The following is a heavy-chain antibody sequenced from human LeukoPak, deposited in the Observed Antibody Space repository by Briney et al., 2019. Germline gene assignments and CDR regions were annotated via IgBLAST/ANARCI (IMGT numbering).Heavy chain of an antibody. Sequence: SKTLSLTCTVSGVSISGYYWSWIRQPPGKGLEWTGYIYYSGSTNYNPSLKSRVTISVDTSKNQFSLKLSSVTAADTAVYYCARGYTSGWKYFDDWGQGTLVTVSS. CDR1: GVSISGYY. CDR3: ARGYTSGWKYFDD. V-gene: IGHV4-59*08. J-gene: IGHJ4*02. CDR2: IYYSGST. D-gene: IGHD6-19*01.